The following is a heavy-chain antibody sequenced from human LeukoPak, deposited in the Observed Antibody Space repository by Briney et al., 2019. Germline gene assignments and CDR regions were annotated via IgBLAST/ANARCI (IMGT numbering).Heavy chain of an antibody. CDR3: ARVKRKYQLLKPLHETPSHYFDY. CDR1: GASISSYY. D-gene: IGHD2-2*01. J-gene: IGHJ4*02. CDR2: MHYSGDT. V-gene: IGHV4-59*12. Sequence: SETLSLTCTVSGASISSYYWSWLRQPPGKGLEWIAFMHYSGDTNYNPSLKSRVTISLDTSKNQFSLNLSSVTAADTAMSYCARVKRKYQLLKPLHETPSHYFDYWGQGTLVTVSS.